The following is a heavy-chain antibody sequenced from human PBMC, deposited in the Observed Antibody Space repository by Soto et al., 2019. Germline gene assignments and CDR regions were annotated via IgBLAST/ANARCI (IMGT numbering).Heavy chain of an antibody. CDR3: ARGVQIVATINYAFDI. D-gene: IGHD5-12*01. CDR2: IKQDGSEK. J-gene: IGHJ3*02. V-gene: IGHV3-7*03. CDR1: GFTFSSYW. Sequence: HPGGSLRLSCAASGFTFSSYWMSWVRQAPGKGLEWVANIKQDGSEKYYVDSVKGRFTISRDNAKNSLYLQMNSLRAEDTAVYYCARGVQIVATINYAFDIWGQGTRVTVSS.